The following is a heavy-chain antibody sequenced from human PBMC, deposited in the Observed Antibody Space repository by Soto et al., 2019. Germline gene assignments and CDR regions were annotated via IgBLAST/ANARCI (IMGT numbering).Heavy chain of an antibody. V-gene: IGHV3-33*01. CDR1: GFTFSSYG. Sequence: GGSLRLSCAASGFTFSSYGMHWVRQAPGKGLEWVAVIWYDGSNKYYADSVKGRFTISRDNSKNTLYLQMNSLRAEDTAVYYCARDAPYYYDRIRRRVGYWGQVTLVTVSS. J-gene: IGHJ4*02. D-gene: IGHD3-22*01. CDR2: IWYDGSNK. CDR3: ARDAPYYYDRIRRRVGY.